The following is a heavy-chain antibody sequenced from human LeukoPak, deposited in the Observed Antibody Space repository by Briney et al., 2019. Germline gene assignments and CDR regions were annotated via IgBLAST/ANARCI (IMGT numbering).Heavy chain of an antibody. CDR1: GVPFSNYY. CDR3: TRAVAGHPD. D-gene: IGHD6-19*01. V-gene: IGHV4-34*01. Sequence: PSQTLSLTCAVSGVPFSNYYWSWVRQSPRQGLEWIGEINHSGYTNYNPSLKSRVTMSIDTSMNQFSLKLTSVTAADAGVYYCTRAVAGHPDWGQGTLVIVSS. J-gene: IGHJ4*02. CDR2: INHSGYT.